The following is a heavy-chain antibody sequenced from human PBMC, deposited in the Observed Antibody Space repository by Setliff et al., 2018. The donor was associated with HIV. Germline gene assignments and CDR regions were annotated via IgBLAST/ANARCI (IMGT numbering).Heavy chain of an antibody. J-gene: IGHJ4*02. V-gene: IGHV4-39*01. CDR2: IYHTGIT. D-gene: IGHD3-10*01. CDR3: ARLSGGMVPNY. Sequence: SETQSLTCTVSGGSITRTPYYWGWIRQPPGKGLEWIGSIYHTGITYDNPSLKSRVTISVDTSKNQISLRLSSVTAADTAVYYCARLSGGMVPNYWGQGTLVTVSS. CDR1: GGSITRTPYY.